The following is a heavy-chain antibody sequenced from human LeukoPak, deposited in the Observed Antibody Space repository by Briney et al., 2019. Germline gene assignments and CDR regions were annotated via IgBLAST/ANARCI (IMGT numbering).Heavy chain of an antibody. Sequence: GGSLRLSCAASGFTFSSYAMSWVRQAPGKGLERVSGISGSGGSTYYADSVKGRFTISRDNSKNTLYLQMNSLRAEDTAVYYCAKAPHDSIFEYFQYWGQGTLVTVSS. CDR2: ISGSGGST. D-gene: IGHD3-22*01. J-gene: IGHJ1*01. CDR3: AKAPHDSIFEYFQY. CDR1: GFTFSSYA. V-gene: IGHV3-23*01.